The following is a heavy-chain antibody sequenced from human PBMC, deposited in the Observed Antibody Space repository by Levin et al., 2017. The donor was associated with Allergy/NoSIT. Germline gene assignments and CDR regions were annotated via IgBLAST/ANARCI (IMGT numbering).Heavy chain of an antibody. Sequence: PLASVKVSCKASGYTFTSYGISWVRQAPGQGLEWMGWISAYNGNTNYAQKLQGRVTMTTDTSTSTAYMELRSLRSDDTAVYYCARDTPLDYGDYGSSFFQSTEGAFDIWGQGTMVTVSS. CDR2: ISAYNGNT. V-gene: IGHV1-18*01. D-gene: IGHD4-17*01. CDR3: ARDTPLDYGDYGSSFFQSTEGAFDI. J-gene: IGHJ3*02. CDR1: GYTFTSYG.